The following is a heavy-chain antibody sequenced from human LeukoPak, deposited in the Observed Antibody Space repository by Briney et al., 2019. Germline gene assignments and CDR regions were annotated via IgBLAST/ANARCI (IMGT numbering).Heavy chain of an antibody. J-gene: IGHJ4*02. CDR1: GVSISSTTLY. Sequence: SETLSLTCTVPGVSISSTTLYWGWVRQSPGKGLEWLGPIYYSGSTYYNPSLKSRVTISVDTSKNQFSLRLTSVTAADTAIYYCAGAPAGGSDWLSPFDYWGQGTLVTVSS. D-gene: IGHD3-9*01. V-gene: IGHV4-39*01. CDR2: IYYSGST. CDR3: AGAPAGGSDWLSPFDY.